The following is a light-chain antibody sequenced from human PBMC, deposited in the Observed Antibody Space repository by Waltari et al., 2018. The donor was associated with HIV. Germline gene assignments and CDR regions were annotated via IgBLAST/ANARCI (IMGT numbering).Light chain of an antibody. CDR1: SDDIGPYNY. J-gene: IGLJ6*01. Sequence: QSALTQPPAASGSPGQSVTISCTGTSDDIGPYNYVSWYQQHPDKATRLLIFEGNKRPSGVPGRFSGSKSGNTASLTVSGLQAEDEADYYCSSYAGSGNLLLFGGGTKVTVL. CDR2: EGN. CDR3: SSYAGSGNLLL. V-gene: IGLV2-8*01.